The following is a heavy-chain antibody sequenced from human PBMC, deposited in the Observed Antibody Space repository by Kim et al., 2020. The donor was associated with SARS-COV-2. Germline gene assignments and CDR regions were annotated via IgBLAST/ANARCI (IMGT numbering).Heavy chain of an antibody. CDR2: VFASVST. Sequence: SESLSLTCTVSGGSISYYSWTWIRQPPGKGLEWVGYVFASVSTNYNTSLKTRIPISLSPPQKQITLPLNSVNAATTAVYYFPGCKFYYTGSGTPRFCYF. J-gene: IGHJ2*01. CDR3: PGCKFYYTGSGTPRFCYF. CDR1: GGSISYYS. V-gene: IGHV4-4*08. D-gene: IGHD3-22*01.